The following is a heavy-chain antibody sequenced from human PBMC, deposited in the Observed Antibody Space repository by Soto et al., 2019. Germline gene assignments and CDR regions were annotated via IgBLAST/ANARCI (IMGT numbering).Heavy chain of an antibody. CDR1: GYTFIRYG. V-gene: IGHV1-18*01. J-gene: IGHJ6*02. Sequence: QVQLVQSAAEVKKPGASVKVTCKASGYTFIRYGITWVRQAPGQGLEWVVWISPYNDYTEYAQKFHGRVTMTTDTSSRTVTMALRGLRSDDTAVYYCARGGYYDNFWKKLNYYGLDVWGQGTTVTVSS. CDR2: ISPYNDYT. D-gene: IGHD3-16*01. CDR3: ARGGYYDNFWKKLNYYGLDV.